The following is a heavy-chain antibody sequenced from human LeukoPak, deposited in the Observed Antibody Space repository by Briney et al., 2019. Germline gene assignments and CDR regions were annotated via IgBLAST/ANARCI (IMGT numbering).Heavy chain of an antibody. J-gene: IGHJ4*02. Sequence: GGSLRLSCAASGFTFSSYWMHWVRQAPGKGLVWVSRINSDGSSTSYADSVKGRFTISRDNAKNTLYLQMNSLRAEDTAVYYCARASDSSGYFDYWGQGTLVTVSS. CDR3: ARASDSSGYFDY. CDR1: GFTFSSYW. D-gene: IGHD3-22*01. V-gene: IGHV3-74*01. CDR2: INSDGSST.